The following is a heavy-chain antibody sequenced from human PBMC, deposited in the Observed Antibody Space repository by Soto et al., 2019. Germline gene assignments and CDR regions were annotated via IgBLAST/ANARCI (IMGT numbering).Heavy chain of an antibody. J-gene: IGHJ4*02. CDR3: AGKPSYYGSGSYFTY. Sequence: ASVKVSCKASGGTFSSYAISWVRQAPGQGLEWMGGIIPIFGTANYAQKFQGRVTITADESTSTAYMELSSLRSEDTAVYYCAGKPSYYGSGSYFTYWGQGTLVTVSS. CDR1: GGTFSSYA. D-gene: IGHD3-10*01. V-gene: IGHV1-69*13. CDR2: IIPIFGTA.